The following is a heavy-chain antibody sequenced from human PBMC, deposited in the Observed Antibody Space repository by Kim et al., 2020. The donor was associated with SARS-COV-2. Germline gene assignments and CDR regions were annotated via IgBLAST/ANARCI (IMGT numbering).Heavy chain of an antibody. V-gene: IGHV3-9*01. CDR2: ISWNSGSI. Sequence: GGSLRLSCAASGFTFGDYAMHWVRQAPGKGLEWVSGISWNSGSIGYADSVKGRFTISRDNAKNSLYLQMNSLRAEDTALYYCAKGLGVGATGLLGYWGQGTLVTVSS. J-gene: IGHJ4*02. D-gene: IGHD1-26*01. CDR3: AKGLGVGATGLLGY. CDR1: GFTFGDYA.